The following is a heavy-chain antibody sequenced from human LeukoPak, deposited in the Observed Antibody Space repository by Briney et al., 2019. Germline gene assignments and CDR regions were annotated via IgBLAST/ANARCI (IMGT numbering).Heavy chain of an antibody. J-gene: IGHJ4*02. CDR2: INPNSGGT. D-gene: IGHD3-10*01. Sequence: ASVKVSCKASGYTFTGYYMHWVRQAPGQGLEWMGWINPNSGGTNYAQKFQGRVTMTRDTSISTAYMELSRLRSDDTAVYYCARRGSGSYWGSPKNYFDYWGQGTLVTVSS. CDR3: ARRGSGSYWGSPKNYFDY. V-gene: IGHV1-2*02. CDR1: GYTFTGYY.